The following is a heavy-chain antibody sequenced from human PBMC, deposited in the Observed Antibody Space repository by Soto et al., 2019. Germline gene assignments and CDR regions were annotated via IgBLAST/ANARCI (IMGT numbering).Heavy chain of an antibody. D-gene: IGHD6-25*01. V-gene: IGHV4-30-4*08. CDR2: IYYSGST. CDR3: ARVPAAGGNWFDP. J-gene: IGHJ5*02. CDR1: GGSINSGDYY. Sequence: SETLSLTCTVSGGSINSGDYYWIWIRQHTGKGLEWIGYIYYSGSTYYNPSLKSRVTISVDTSKNQFSLKLSSVTAADTAVYYCARVPAAGGNWFDPWGKGTLVTVSS.